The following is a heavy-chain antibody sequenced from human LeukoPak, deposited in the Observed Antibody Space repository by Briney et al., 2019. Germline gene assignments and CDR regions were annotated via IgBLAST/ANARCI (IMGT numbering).Heavy chain of an antibody. CDR2: LNPRGDST. V-gene: IGHV1-46*02. D-gene: IGHD1-26*01. Sequence: ASVKATCKASGFAFDTYYMHWVRQAPGQGLEWMGILNPRGDSTTYAQKFQGRVTMTKDMSTGTFYLEVSSLRSEDTAVCYCAREHSASALDSWGQGTLVTVSS. J-gene: IGHJ4*02. CDR3: AREHSASALDS. CDR1: GFAFDTYY.